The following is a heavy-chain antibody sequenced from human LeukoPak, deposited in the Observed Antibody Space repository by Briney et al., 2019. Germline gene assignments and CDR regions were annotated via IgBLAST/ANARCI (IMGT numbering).Heavy chain of an antibody. V-gene: IGHV1-18*01. J-gene: IGHJ4*02. CDR1: GYTFTSYA. CDR2: ISGYNDNT. CDR3: ARGLSTVTSHYFDY. D-gene: IGHD4-17*01. Sequence: ASVEVSCKASGYTFTSYAISWVRQAPGQGLEWMGWISGYNDNTNYAQKLQGRVTMTTDTSTSTVYMELRSLRSDDTAVYYCARGLSTVTSHYFDYWGQGTLVTVSS.